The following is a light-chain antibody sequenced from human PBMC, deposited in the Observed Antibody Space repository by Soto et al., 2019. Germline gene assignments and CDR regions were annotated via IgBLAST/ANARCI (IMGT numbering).Light chain of an antibody. Sequence: QLVLTQSPSASASLGASVKLTCTLSSGHSSYAIAWHQQQPEKGPRFLMKLNSGGSHNKGDGIPDRFSGSSSGAERYLTISRLQSEDEADYYCQTWGTGIRVFGTGTKLTVL. CDR1: SGHSSYA. CDR2: LNSGGSH. J-gene: IGLJ1*01. V-gene: IGLV4-69*01. CDR3: QTWGTGIRV.